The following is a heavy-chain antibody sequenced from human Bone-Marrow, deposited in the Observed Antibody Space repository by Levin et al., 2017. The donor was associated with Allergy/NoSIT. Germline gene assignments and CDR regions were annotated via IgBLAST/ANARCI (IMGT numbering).Heavy chain of an antibody. V-gene: IGHV4-59*01. D-gene: IGHD4-11*01. CDR2: IDSSGST. J-gene: IGHJ4*02. CDR3: ARGPVTTNRLLDH. CDR1: GGSISGYY. Sequence: SQTLSLTCTVSGGSISGYYWTWIRQPPGKGLEWIGYIDSSGSTTYTPSLWSRVTISVDTSENLFFLKLSSVTAADTAVYYCARGPVTTNRLLDHWGQGTLVTVSS.